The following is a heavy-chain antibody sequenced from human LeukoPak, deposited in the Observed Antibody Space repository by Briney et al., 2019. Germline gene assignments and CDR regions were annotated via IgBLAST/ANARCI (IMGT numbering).Heavy chain of an antibody. Sequence: SGTLSLTCTVSNGSISGHYWSWIRQPPGKGLEWIGYIYYSGNTNYNPSLKSRVTISLDTSRSKFSLKLTSVTAADTAVYYCARVYDFWSGYFYYYYMDVWGKGTTVTVSS. D-gene: IGHD3-3*01. CDR3: ARVYDFWSGYFYYYYMDV. V-gene: IGHV4-59*11. J-gene: IGHJ6*03. CDR1: NGSISGHY. CDR2: IYYSGNT.